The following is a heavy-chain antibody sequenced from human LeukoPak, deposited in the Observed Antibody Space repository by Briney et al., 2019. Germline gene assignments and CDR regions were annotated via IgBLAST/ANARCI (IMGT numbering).Heavy chain of an antibody. CDR3: ARHAYYYGWGLDY. J-gene: IGHJ4*02. V-gene: IGHV4-59*08. D-gene: IGHD3-10*01. CDR2: IYCSGST. CDR1: GGSLSSYY. Sequence: SETLSLTCTVSGGSLSSYYGSWIRQPPGKGLEWIGYIYCSGSTNYHASLKSRVTISVDTSKNQFSLKLSSVSAADTAVYYCARHAYYYGWGLDYWGQGTLVTVSS.